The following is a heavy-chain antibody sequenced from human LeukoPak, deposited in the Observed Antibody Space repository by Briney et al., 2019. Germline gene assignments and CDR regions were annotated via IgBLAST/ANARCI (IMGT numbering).Heavy chain of an antibody. Sequence: GRYLRLSCAASGFTFSSYAMHWVRQAPGKGLEWVAVISYDGSNKYYADSVKGRFTISRDNSKNTLYLQMNSLRAEDTAVYYCARVAFPQGGSSYYLDYWGQGTLVTVSS. V-gene: IGHV3-30-3*01. CDR1: GFTFSSYA. J-gene: IGHJ4*02. CDR3: ARVAFPQGGSSYYLDY. D-gene: IGHD2-15*01. CDR2: ISYDGSNK.